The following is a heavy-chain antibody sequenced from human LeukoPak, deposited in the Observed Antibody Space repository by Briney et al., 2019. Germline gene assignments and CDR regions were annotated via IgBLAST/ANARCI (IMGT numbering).Heavy chain of an antibody. D-gene: IGHD1-14*01. V-gene: IGHV3-9*01. CDR1: GFTFDGYA. J-gene: IGHJ4*02. Sequence: GGSLRLSCAASGFTFDGYAMHWVRQAPWMGLEWVSGISWNSGSIGYADSVEGRFTISRDNAKDSLYLQMNSLRAEDTALYYCAKDRSNTGTPSLFDYWGQGTLVTVSS. CDR2: ISWNSGSI. CDR3: AKDRSNTGTPSLFDY.